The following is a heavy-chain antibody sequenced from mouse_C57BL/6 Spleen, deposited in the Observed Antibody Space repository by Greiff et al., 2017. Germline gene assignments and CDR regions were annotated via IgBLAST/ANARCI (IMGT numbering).Heavy chain of an antibody. CDR3: ASPRYYSNYEFAY. CDR1: GFSLTSYG. V-gene: IGHV2-6*01. J-gene: IGHJ3*01. CDR2: IWGVGST. Sequence: VKVVESGPGLVAPSQSLSITCTVSGFSLTSYGVDWVRQSPGKGLEWLGVIWGVGSTNYNSALKSRLSISKDNSKSQVFLKMNSLQTDDTAMYYCASPRYYSNYEFAYWGQGTLVTVSA. D-gene: IGHD2-5*01.